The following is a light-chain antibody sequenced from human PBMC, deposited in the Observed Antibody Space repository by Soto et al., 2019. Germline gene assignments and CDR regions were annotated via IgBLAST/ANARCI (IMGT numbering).Light chain of an antibody. CDR1: ISNIGSKT. J-gene: IGLJ3*02. V-gene: IGLV1-44*01. Sequence: QSVLTQPPSASGTPGQGVTISCSGSISNIGSKTVKWYQQLPGTAPKLLIYRNNQRPSGVPDRFSGSKSGTSASLAISGLRSEDEADYYCAAWDDSLMRVFGGGTKLTVL. CDR3: AAWDDSLMRV. CDR2: RNN.